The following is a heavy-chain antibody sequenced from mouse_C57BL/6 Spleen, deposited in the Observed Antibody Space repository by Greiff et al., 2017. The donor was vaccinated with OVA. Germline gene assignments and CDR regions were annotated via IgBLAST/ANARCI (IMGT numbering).Heavy chain of an antibody. CDR2: INPNNGGT. CDR3: ARSDYYGSRTLFDY. D-gene: IGHD1-1*01. V-gene: IGHV1-26*01. Sequence: VQLQQSGPELVKPGASVKISCKASGYTFTDYYMNWVKQSHGKSLEWIGDINPNNGGTSYNQKFKGKATLTVDKSSSTAYMELRSLTSEDSAVYYCARSDYYGSRTLFDYWGQGTTLTVSS. J-gene: IGHJ2*01. CDR1: GYTFTDYY.